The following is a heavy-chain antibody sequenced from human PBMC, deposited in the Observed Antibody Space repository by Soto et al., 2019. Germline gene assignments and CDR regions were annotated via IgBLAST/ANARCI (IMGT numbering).Heavy chain of an antibody. V-gene: IGHV3-23*01. CDR3: AKIYISSSEDAFDV. CDR2: ISGSGVST. CDR1: GFTFDSYG. J-gene: IGHJ3*01. Sequence: EVELLESGGGLVQPGGSLQLSCVGSGFTFDSYGMSWVRLVPGKGLEWVSFISGSGVSTSYAESVKGRVIVSRDNSKKMVFLQMHSLRVEDTATYYCAKIYISSSEDAFDVWGQGTTVTVSS. D-gene: IGHD5-12*01.